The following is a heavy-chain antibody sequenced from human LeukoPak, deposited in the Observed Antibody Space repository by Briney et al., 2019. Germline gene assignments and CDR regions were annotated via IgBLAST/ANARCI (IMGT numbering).Heavy chain of an antibody. Sequence: GGSLRLSCAASGFTFSSYAMSWVRQAPGKGLEWVSAISGSGGSTYYADSVKGRFTISRDNSKNTLYLQMNSLRAEDTAVYYCAKDSITIFGVVITPPDYWGQGTLVTVSS. D-gene: IGHD3-3*01. CDR3: AKDSITIFGVVITPPDY. V-gene: IGHV3-23*01. CDR1: GFTFSSYA. CDR2: ISGSGGST. J-gene: IGHJ4*02.